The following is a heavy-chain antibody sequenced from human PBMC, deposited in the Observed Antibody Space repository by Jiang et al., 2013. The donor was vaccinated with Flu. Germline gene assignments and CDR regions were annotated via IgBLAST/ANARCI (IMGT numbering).Heavy chain of an antibody. CDR1: GDSVSSNSAA. D-gene: IGHD6-13*01. CDR2: TYYRSKWYN. Sequence: SQTLSLTCAISGDSVSSNSAAWNWIRQSPSRGLEWPGRTYYRSKWYNDYAVSVKSRITINPDTSKNQFSLQLNSVTPEDTAVYYCARDRTDSSSWYEVPDYYYYYGMDVWAKGPRSPSPQ. V-gene: IGHV6-1*01. CDR3: ARDRTDSSSWYEVPDYYYYYGMDV. J-gene: IGHJ6*04.